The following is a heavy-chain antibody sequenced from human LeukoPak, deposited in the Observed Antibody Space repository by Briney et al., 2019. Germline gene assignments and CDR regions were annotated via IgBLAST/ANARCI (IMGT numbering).Heavy chain of an antibody. V-gene: IGHV3-53*01. Sequence: GGSLRLSCAASGFTVSSNYMSWVRQAPGKGLEWVSVIYSGGSTCYADSVKGRFTISRDNSKNTLYLQMNSLRAEDTAVYYCARDLPPYYGDYAGPSWYFDLWGRGTLVTVSS. CDR2: IYSGGST. CDR3: ARDLPPYYGDYAGPSWYFDL. CDR1: GFTVSSNY. D-gene: IGHD4-17*01. J-gene: IGHJ2*01.